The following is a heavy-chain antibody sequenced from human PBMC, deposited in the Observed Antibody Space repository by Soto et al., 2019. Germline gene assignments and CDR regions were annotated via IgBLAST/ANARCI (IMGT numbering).Heavy chain of an antibody. CDR1: GDSINSSQW. D-gene: IGHD3-3*02. CDR2: ISHSGST. CDR3: ASRHFWSGPCSDMRLDY. J-gene: IGHJ4*02. Sequence: SETLSLTCAVSGDSINSSQWWDWVRQPPGKGLQWIGQISHSGSTNYNPSLTSRVTTLVDKSKNHFSLKLTSVTAAETAVYYCASRHFWSGPCSDMRLDYWGQGTLVTVSS. V-gene: IGHV4-4*02.